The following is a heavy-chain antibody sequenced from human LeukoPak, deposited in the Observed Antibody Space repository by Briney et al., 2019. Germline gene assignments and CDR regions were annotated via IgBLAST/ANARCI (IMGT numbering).Heavy chain of an antibody. Sequence: ASVKVSCKASGYTFTSYDINWVRQATGQGLEWMGWMNPNSGNTGYALRFQGRVTITRNPSISTAYMELSSLRSEDTAVYYCARGRSYYYYYMDVWGKGTTVTVSS. CDR1: GYTFTSYD. CDR3: ARGRSYYYYYMDV. V-gene: IGHV1-8*03. J-gene: IGHJ6*03. CDR2: MNPNSGNT.